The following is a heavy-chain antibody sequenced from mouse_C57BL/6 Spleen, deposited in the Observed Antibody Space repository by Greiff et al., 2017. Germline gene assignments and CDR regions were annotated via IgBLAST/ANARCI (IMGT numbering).Heavy chain of an antibody. CDR1: GFNIKDDY. CDR3: TTRSSDY. J-gene: IGHJ2*01. Sequence: VQLQQSGAELVRPGASVKLSCTASGFNIKDDYMHWVKQTPEQGLEWIGWIDPENGDTEYASKFQGKATITADTSSKTAYLQLSSLTSEDTAVYYCTTRSSDYWGQGTTLTVSS. CDR2: IDPENGDT. D-gene: IGHD1-3*01. V-gene: IGHV14-4*01.